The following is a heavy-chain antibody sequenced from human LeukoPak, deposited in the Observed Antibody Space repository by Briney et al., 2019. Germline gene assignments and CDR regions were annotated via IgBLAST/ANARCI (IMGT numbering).Heavy chain of an antibody. V-gene: IGHV3-23*01. CDR3: AKDRSARSGWGSFDY. J-gene: IGHJ4*02. CDR1: GFTFRSYA. D-gene: IGHD6-19*01. CDR2: ISGSGDST. Sequence: GGSLRLSCAASGFTFRSYAMSWVRQAPGKGLEWVSGISGSGDSTYYADSVKGRFSISSDNSKNTLWLQMNSLKDEDTAVYYCAKDRSARSGWGSFDYWRQGTLVTVSP.